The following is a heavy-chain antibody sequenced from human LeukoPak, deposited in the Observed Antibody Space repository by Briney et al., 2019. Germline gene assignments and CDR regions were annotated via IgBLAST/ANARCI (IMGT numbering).Heavy chain of an antibody. CDR3: ARESGKFDY. J-gene: IGHJ4*02. V-gene: IGHV3-43*02. CDR2: ISGDGGST. Sequence: GGSLRLSCVASGLPIGDFAMHWVRQAPGQGLEWVSLISGDGGSTFFADSVKGRFSISRDNSKNSLFLEMSRLRTEDTAMYYCARESGKFDYWGQGPLVGVSS. CDR1: GLPIGDFA.